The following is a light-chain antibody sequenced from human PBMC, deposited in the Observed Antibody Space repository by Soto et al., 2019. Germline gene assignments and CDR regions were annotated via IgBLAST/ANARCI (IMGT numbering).Light chain of an antibody. CDR3: PPHNSCPLT. CDR2: GAS. J-gene: IGKJ1*01. CDR1: QSISNN. Sequence: VMTQSPVTLSLSPADSATLSCSASQSISNNLAWYQDKPVQAPSLLISGASTRATGVSPRFSGSGSGTDFTLTISRLQSEDVAVYRCPPHNSCPLTVGQGTKLDI. V-gene: IGKV3-15*01.